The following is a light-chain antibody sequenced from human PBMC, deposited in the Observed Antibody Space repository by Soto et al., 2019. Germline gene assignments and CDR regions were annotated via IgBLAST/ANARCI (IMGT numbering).Light chain of an antibody. CDR2: AVS. V-gene: IGLV2-14*03. J-gene: IGLJ1*01. Sequence: QSALTQPASVSGSPGQSITISCTGASSDIGDYDYVSWYQHRPGKAPKLIIYAVSNRPSGVSNRFSGSKSGNTASLTISGLQAEDEADYYCSSYTSSSTLVFGTGTKVTVL. CDR1: SSDIGDYDY. CDR3: SSYTSSSTLV.